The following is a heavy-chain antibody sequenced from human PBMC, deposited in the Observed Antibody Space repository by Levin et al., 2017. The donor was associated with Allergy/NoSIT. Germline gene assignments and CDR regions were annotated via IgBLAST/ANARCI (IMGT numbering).Heavy chain of an antibody. V-gene: IGHV4-61*09. J-gene: IGHJ3*02. Sequence: SETLSLTCTVSGGSISSGTYYWNWIRQPAGKGLEWIGHFYTSGRINYNPSLKSRVTISVDTSKNQFSLKLTSVTAADTGVYYCASLYSGYDIYAFDIWGQGTVVTVSS. CDR3: ASLYSGYDIYAFDI. D-gene: IGHD5-12*01. CDR2: FYTSGRI. CDR1: GGSISSGTYY.